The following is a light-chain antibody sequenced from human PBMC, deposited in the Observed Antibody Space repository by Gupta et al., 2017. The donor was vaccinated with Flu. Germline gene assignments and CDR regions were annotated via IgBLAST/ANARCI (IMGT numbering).Light chain of an antibody. V-gene: IGLV8-61*01. CDR1: SGSVPSSYY. CDR2: NTD. Sequence: QTVVTQETSLSVSPGGTVTLTCGLTSGSVPSSYYSSWYQQTPGQTPRTRNDNTDTRSSGVPDRGSGSILGNSAAINITGDQADDESDDFCVLYMRREVGVFGGGNKLTVL. J-gene: IGLJ3*02. CDR3: VLYMRREVGV.